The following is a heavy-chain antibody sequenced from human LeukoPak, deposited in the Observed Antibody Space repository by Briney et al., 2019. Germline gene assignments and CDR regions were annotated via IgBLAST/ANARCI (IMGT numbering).Heavy chain of an antibody. Sequence: GGSLRLSCAASGFTFSNYGMHWVRQAPGKGLEWVANIKKDGSEKYYVNSVKGRFTISRDNAKTSLYLQMNSLRAEDTAVYYCARDLSGVTGYTYGRGIDYWGQGTLVTVSS. V-gene: IGHV3-7*01. CDR2: IKKDGSEK. CDR1: GFTFSNYG. CDR3: ARDLSGVTGYTYGRGIDY. J-gene: IGHJ4*02. D-gene: IGHD5-18*01.